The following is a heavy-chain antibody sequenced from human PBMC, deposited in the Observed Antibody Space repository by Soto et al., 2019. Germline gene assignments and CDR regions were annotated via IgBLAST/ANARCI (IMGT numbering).Heavy chain of an antibody. J-gene: IGHJ6*03. CDR1: GGTFRSFA. CDR3: ARGWSGYDEATTNYYYYNMDV. D-gene: IGHD5-12*01. CDR2: IIPVFGAT. V-gene: IGHV1-69*12. Sequence: QVQLVQSGAEVKKPGSSVKVSCKASGGTFRSFAISWVRLAPGQGLEWMGGIIPVFGATNYAQKFQGRVTITADESTSTAYMELSSLRSEDTAVYYCARGWSGYDEATTNYYYYNMDVWGQGTTVTVSS.